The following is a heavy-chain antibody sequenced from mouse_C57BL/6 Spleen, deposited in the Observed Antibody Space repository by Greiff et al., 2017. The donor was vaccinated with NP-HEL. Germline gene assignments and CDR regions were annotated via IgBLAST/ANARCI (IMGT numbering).Heavy chain of an antibody. CDR2: IRLKSDNYAT. D-gene: IGHD2-5*01. J-gene: IGHJ1*03. CDR1: GFTFSNYW. V-gene: IGHV6-3*01. Sequence: EVKVEESGGGLVQPGGSMKLSCVASGFTFSNYWMNWVRQSPEKGLEWVAQIRLKSDNYATHYAESVKGRFTISRDDSKSSVYLQMNNLRAEDTGIYYCTIYSTDWYFDVWGTGTTVTVSS. CDR3: TIYSTDWYFDV.